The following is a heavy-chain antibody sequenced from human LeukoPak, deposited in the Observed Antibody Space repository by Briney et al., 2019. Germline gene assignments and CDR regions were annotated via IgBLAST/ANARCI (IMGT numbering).Heavy chain of an antibody. J-gene: IGHJ5*02. V-gene: IGHV3-48*01. CDR3: AKDLEDPRFLEGFDP. CDR2: VSSSSSTI. Sequence: PGGSLRLSCAASGFTFSSYSMNWVRQAPGKGLEWFSYVSSSSSTIYYADSVKGRFTISRDNSKNTLYLQMNSLRAEDTAVYYCAKDLEDPRFLEGFDPWGQGTLVTVSS. D-gene: IGHD3-3*01. CDR1: GFTFSSYS.